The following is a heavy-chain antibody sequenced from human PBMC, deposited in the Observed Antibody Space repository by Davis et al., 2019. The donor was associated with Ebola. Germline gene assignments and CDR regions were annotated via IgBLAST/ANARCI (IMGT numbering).Heavy chain of an antibody. CDR3: ARAQFPTTSDH. Sequence: ASVKVSCKASGYTFTSYGISWVRQAPGQGLEWMGWINPHNGNTNYAQNVQGRVIMTSDTATSTAYMEVGILRSDDTAVYYCARAQFPTTSDHWGQGTLVTVSS. D-gene: IGHD1-1*01. J-gene: IGHJ4*02. CDR2: INPHNGNT. V-gene: IGHV1-18*01. CDR1: GYTFTSYG.